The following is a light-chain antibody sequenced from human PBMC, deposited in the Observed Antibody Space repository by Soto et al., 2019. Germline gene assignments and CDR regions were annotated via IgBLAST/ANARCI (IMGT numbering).Light chain of an antibody. CDR1: SSNFGAGYE. V-gene: IGLV1-40*01. CDR2: NNL. Sequence: QSVLTQPPSVSGAPGQRVTISCTGSSSNFGAGYEVHWYKQLPGAAPTLVIFNNLNRPSGVPERFSGSKSGTSASLVISGLQAEEEADYYCQSFDSSLRVYVFGSGTKGTV. J-gene: IGLJ1*01. CDR3: QSFDSSLRVYV.